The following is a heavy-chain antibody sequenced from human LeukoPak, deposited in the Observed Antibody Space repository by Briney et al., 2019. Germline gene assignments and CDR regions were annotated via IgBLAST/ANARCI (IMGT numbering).Heavy chain of an antibody. CDR2: INPNSGGT. CDR3: ARVLVRKVLAMVRGWTAPDY. V-gene: IGHV1-2*02. J-gene: IGHJ4*02. D-gene: IGHD3-10*01. Sequence: GASVKVSCKASGYTFTGYYMHWVRQAPGQGLEWMGWINPNSGGTNYAQKFQGRVTMTRDTSISTAYMELSRLRSDDTAVYYCARVLVRKVLAMVRGWTAPDYWGQGTLVTVSS. CDR1: GYTFTGYY.